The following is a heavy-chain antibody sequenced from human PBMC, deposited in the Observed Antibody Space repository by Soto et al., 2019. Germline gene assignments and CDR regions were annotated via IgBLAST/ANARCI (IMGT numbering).Heavy chain of an antibody. D-gene: IGHD3-10*01. Sequence: QVQLQESGPGLVKPSQTLSLTCTVSGGSISSGGYYWSWIRQHPGKGLEWIGYIYYSGSTYYNPSLKSRVTISVDTSKNQFSLKLSSVTAADTAVYYCARGTSRFGELLPGTFDYWGQGTLVTVSS. CDR3: ARGTSRFGELLPGTFDY. CDR1: GGSISSGGYY. V-gene: IGHV4-31*03. J-gene: IGHJ4*02. CDR2: IYYSGST.